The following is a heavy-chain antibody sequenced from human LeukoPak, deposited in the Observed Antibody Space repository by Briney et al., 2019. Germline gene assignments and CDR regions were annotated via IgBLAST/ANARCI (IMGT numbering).Heavy chain of an antibody. CDR3: AREPTYSSSWYTSCDY. V-gene: IGHV3-7*01. J-gene: IGHJ4*02. D-gene: IGHD6-13*01. CDR1: GFTLRDYW. CDR2: IKEDGSEK. Sequence: GGSLRLSCVASGFTLRDYWMTWVRQAPGKGLEWVANIKEDGSEKYYVGSVRGRFTIYRDNVRNSLDLQMDSLRVEDTAVYYCAREPTYSSSWYTSCDYWGQGTLVTVSS.